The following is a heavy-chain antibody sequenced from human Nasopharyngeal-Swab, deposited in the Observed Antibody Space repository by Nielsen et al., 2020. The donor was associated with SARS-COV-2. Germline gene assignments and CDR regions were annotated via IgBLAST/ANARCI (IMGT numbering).Heavy chain of an antibody. CDR1: GFTFSSDW. J-gene: IGHJ6*02. Sequence: GGSLRLSRAASGFTFSSDWMSWVRQAPGKGLEWEANIKQDGSEKYYVDSVKGRFTISRDNAKNSLYLQMNSLRAEDTAVYYCARDSFSRVGAAGSSHYYYYGMDVWGQGTTVTVSS. CDR2: IKQDGSEK. V-gene: IGHV3-7*01. D-gene: IGHD6-13*01. CDR3: ARDSFSRVGAAGSSHYYYYGMDV.